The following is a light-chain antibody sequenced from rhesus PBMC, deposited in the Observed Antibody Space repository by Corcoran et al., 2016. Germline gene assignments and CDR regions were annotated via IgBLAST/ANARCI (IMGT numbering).Light chain of an antibody. J-gene: IGKJ4*01. CDR1: QSVSSS. V-gene: IGKV3-42*03. CDR2: GAS. CDR3: QQYSNWPLT. Sequence: EIVMTQSPATLSLSPGERATLSCRASQSVSSSLAWYQQKPGQAPRLLISGASSRATGIPNRFSGRGSGTEFTLTISSLEPEDFAVYYCQQYSNWPLTFGGGTKVEIK.